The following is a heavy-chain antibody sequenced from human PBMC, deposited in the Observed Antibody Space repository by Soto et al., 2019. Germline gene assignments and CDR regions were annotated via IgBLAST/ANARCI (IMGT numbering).Heavy chain of an antibody. Sequence: SETLSLTCTVSGYSISSGYYWGWIRQPPGKGLEWIGSIYHSGSTYYNPSLKSRVTISVDTSKNQFSLKLSSVTAADTAVYYCARVPRDYYDSSGYPYYFDYWGQGTLVTVSS. CDR1: GYSISSGYY. J-gene: IGHJ4*02. CDR3: ARVPRDYYDSSGYPYYFDY. D-gene: IGHD3-22*01. CDR2: IYHSGST. V-gene: IGHV4-38-2*02.